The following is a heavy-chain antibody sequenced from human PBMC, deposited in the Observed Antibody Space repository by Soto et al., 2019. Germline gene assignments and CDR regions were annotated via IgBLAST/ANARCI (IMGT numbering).Heavy chain of an antibody. CDR2: ISGSGAYT. J-gene: IGHJ4*02. V-gene: IGHV3-23*01. CDR1: GFTFSSYA. CDR3: ATMGYIYGSGY. D-gene: IGHD5-18*01. Sequence: GGSLRLSCEASGFTFSSYAMSWVRQAPGKGLEWVSAISGSGAYTYYADSVKGRFTISRDNSKNTVYLQMNSLRAEDTAIYYCATMGYIYGSGYWGQGTLVTVSS.